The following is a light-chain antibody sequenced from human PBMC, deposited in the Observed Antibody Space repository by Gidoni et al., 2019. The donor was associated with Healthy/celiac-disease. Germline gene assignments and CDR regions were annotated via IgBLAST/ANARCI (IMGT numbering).Light chain of an antibody. CDR3: QQSYSTRIT. CDR1: QSISSY. CDR2: AAS. J-gene: IGKJ4*01. Sequence: DIQMTQSPSSLSASVRDRVTITCRASQSISSYLNWYQQKPGKAPKLLIYAASSLHSGVPARFSGSGSGTDFTLTISSLQPEDFATYYCQQSYSTRITFGEGTKVEIK. V-gene: IGKV1-39*01.